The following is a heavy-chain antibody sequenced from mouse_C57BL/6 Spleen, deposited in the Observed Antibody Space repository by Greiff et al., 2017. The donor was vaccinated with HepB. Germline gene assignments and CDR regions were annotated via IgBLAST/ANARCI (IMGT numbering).Heavy chain of an antibody. CDR2: IYPGDGDT. D-gene: IGHD3-2*02. CDR3: AETAQATWFAY. CDR1: GYAFSSSW. Sequence: QVQLKQSGPELVKPGASVKISCKASGYAFSSSWMNWVKQRPGKGLEWIGRIYPGDGDTNYNGKFKGKATLTADKSSSTAYMQLSSLTSEDSAVYFCAETAQATWFAYWGQGTLVTVSA. V-gene: IGHV1-82*01. J-gene: IGHJ3*01.